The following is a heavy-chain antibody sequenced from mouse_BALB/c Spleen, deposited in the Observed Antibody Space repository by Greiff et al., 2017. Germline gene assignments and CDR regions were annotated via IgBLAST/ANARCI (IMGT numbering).Heavy chain of an antibody. CDR3: SRDMDGIYYFDY. D-gene: IGHD2-1*01. CDR2: IRNKANGYTT. Sequence: EVMLVESGGGLVQPGGSLRLSCATSGFTFTAYYMSWVRQPPGKALEWLGVIRNKANGYTTEYSASVKGRFTISRDNSKSILYLQMNTLRAEDSAANDCSRDMDGIYYFDYWGQGTTLTVSS. CDR1: GFTFTAYY. V-gene: IGHV7-3*02. J-gene: IGHJ2*01.